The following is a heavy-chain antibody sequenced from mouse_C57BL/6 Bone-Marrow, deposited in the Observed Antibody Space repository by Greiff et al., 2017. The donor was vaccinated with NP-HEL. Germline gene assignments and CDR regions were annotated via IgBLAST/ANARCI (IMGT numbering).Heavy chain of an antibody. D-gene: IGHD1-1*01. CDR3: ARAPYGSSPAWFAY. CDR2: ISDGGSYT. Sequence: EVQVVESGGGLVKPGGSLKLSCAASGFTFSSYAMSWVRQTPEKRLEWVATISDGGSYTYYPDNVKGRFTISRDNAKNNLYLQMSHLKSEDTAMYYCARAPYGSSPAWFAYWGQGTLVTVSA. J-gene: IGHJ3*01. V-gene: IGHV5-4*01. CDR1: GFTFSSYA.